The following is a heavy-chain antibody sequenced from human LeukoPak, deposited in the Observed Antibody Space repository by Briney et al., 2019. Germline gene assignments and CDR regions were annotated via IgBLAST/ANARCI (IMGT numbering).Heavy chain of an antibody. D-gene: IGHD2-2*01. J-gene: IGHJ4*02. V-gene: IGHV4-59*01. CDR1: GGSISVYY. Sequence: SETLSLTCTVSGGSISVYYWSWIRQPPGKGLEWIGDIYNSGSTNYNPSLKSRVTLSVDTSKNQFSLKMTSVTAADTAVYYCARAACSSTSCSLNLDYWGQGTLVTVSS. CDR3: ARAACSSTSCSLNLDY. CDR2: IYNSGST.